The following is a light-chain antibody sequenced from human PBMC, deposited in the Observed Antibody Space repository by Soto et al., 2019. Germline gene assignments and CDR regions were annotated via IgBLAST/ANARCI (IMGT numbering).Light chain of an antibody. Sequence: DIQMTQSPSSQSASVVYRVTITCQASHDISNYLNWYQQKPGKAPKLLIYDASNLETGVPSRFSGSGSGTDFTFTISSLHPEDIATYYCQQYDNLPLTFGGGTKVDIK. J-gene: IGKJ4*01. CDR3: QQYDNLPLT. CDR1: HDISNY. CDR2: DAS. V-gene: IGKV1-33*01.